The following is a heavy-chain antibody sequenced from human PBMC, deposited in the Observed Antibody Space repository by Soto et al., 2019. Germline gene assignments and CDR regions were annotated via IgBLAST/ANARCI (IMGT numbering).Heavy chain of an antibody. CDR2: IYYSGST. CDR3: ARHPTYYDILTGYSPRNYFDY. Sequence: SETLSLTCTVSGGSISSSSYYWGWIRQPPGKGLEWIGSIYYSGSTYYNPSLKSRVTISVDTSKNQFSLKLSSVTAADTAVYYCARHPTYYDILTGYSPRNYFDYWGQGTLVTVSS. D-gene: IGHD3-9*01. V-gene: IGHV4-39*01. J-gene: IGHJ4*02. CDR1: GGSISSSSYY.